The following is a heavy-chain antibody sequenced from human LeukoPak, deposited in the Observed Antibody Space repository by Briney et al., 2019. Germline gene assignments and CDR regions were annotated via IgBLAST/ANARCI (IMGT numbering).Heavy chain of an antibody. J-gene: IGHJ4*02. CDR1: GYIFTNYD. CDR2: ISPYNGDT. D-gene: IGHD1-1*01. CDR3: TRATGGLSDS. Sequence: ASVKVSCKTSGYIFTNYDINWVRQAPGQGLEWMGWISPYNGDTKYAQKFQDRVTMSTATSTSTTYMELRSLRSDDTAVYYCTRATGGLSDSWGQGTLVTVSS. V-gene: IGHV1-18*04.